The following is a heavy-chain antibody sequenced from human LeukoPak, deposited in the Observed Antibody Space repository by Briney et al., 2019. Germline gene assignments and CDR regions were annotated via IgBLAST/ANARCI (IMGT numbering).Heavy chain of an antibody. CDR3: AGLRGKITTIDY. V-gene: IGHV3-74*03. D-gene: IGHD4-11*01. CDR1: EFTFSSYW. Sequence: PGGPLRLSCVASEFTFSSYWMHWLRQAPGEGLVWVSVINSDGSTTLYADSVKGRFTISRDNAKNTLYLQMNSLRAEDTAVYYCAGLRGKITTIDYWGQGTLVTVSS. J-gene: IGHJ4*02. CDR2: INSDGSTT.